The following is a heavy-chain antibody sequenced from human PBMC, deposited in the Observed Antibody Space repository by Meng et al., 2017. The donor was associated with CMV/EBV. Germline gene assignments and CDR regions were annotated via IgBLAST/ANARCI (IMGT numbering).Heavy chain of an antibody. Sequence: SGPTLAKPTQTFTLTCTFPGFSLSTSAAGVGWIRQPPGKALEWLALIYWHDDKRYSPSLKSRLTITKDTSKNQVVLTVTNMDPVDTAAYYCALLMGASNPGGGYQLLTGAFDPWGQGTMVTVSS. V-gene: IGHV2-5*01. J-gene: IGHJ5*02. CDR1: GFSLSTSAAG. D-gene: IGHD2-2*01. CDR3: ALLMGASNPGGGYQLLTGAFDP. CDR2: IYWHDDK.